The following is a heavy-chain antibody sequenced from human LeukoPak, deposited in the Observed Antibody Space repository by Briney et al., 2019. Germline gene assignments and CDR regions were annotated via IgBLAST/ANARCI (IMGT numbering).Heavy chain of an antibody. CDR2: IYYSGST. CDR3: ARLPMELSSGWYYSGAFDI. J-gene: IGHJ3*02. Sequence: SETLSLTCAVSGGSISSGSYSWSWIRQPPGKGLEWIGYIYYSGSTNYNPSLKSRVTISVDTSKNQFSLKLSPVTAADTAVYYCARLPMELSSGWYYSGAFDIWGQGTMVTVSS. D-gene: IGHD6-19*01. V-gene: IGHV4-61*01. CDR1: GGSISSGSYS.